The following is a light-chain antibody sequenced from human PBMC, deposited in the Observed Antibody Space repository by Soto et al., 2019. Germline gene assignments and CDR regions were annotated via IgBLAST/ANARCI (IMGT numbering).Light chain of an antibody. CDR2: DAS. CDR1: QSVSSN. CDR3: QQRSNWPPWT. V-gene: IGKV3-11*01. Sequence: TVLTQSPGTLSLSPGERATLSCRASQSVSSNLAWYQQKPGQAPRLLIYDASNRATGIPARFSGSGSGTDFTLTISSLEPEDFAVYYCQQRSNWPPWTFGQGTKVDIK. J-gene: IGKJ1*01.